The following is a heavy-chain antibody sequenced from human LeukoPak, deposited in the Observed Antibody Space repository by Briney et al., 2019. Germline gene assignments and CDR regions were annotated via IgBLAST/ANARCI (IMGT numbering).Heavy chain of an antibody. J-gene: IGHJ3*01. V-gene: IGHV3-23*01. CDR2: ISASGGST. Sequence: GGSLRLSCAASGFTFSSFATSWVPQAPGKELEWVSGISASGGSTYYADSGRGRLTISRYNSTNTLYLQMKGLRGEDTAVYYCEKGVYGNRASGVFDFWGQGTMVTVSS. CDR1: GFTFSSFA. D-gene: IGHD2/OR15-2a*01. CDR3: EKGVYGNRASGVFDF.